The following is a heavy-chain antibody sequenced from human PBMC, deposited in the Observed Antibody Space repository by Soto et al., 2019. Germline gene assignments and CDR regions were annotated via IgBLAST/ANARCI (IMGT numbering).Heavy chain of an antibody. D-gene: IGHD3-22*01. Sequence: EVQLLESGGGLVQPGGSLRLSCAASGFTFSSYPLSWVRQAPGKGLEWVLGISGSGSRTYYTDSMKGRFTISRDNSKNTLQLQMNSLRAEDTAIYYCVKESYYDSSGAYYFDSWGQGTLVTVSS. CDR2: ISGSGSRT. CDR3: VKESYYDSSGAYYFDS. J-gene: IGHJ4*02. CDR1: GFTFSSYP. V-gene: IGHV3-23*01.